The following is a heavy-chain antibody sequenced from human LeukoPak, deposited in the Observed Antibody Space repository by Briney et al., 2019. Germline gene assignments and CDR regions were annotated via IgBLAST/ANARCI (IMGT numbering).Heavy chain of an antibody. D-gene: IGHD4-17*01. CDR1: GFTFSSYA. V-gene: IGHV3-23*01. J-gene: IGHJ4*02. CDR2: ISGSGGST. Sequence: GGSLRLSCATSGFTFSSYAMSWVRQAPGKGLEWVSAISGSGGSTYYADSVKGRFTISRDNSKNTLYLQMNSLRAEDTAVYYCSKDRGFYGDQRFDYWGRGTLVTVSS. CDR3: SKDRGFYGDQRFDY.